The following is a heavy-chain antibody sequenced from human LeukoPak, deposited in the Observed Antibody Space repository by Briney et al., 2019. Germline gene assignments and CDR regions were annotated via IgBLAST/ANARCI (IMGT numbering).Heavy chain of an antibody. D-gene: IGHD2-15*01. CDR2: ISGSGGST. Sequence: GGSLRLSCAASGFTLSSYAMSWVRQAPGKGLEWVSAISGSGGSTYYADSVKGRFTISRDDSKNTLYLQMNSLRAEDTAVYYCAKAPVTSCRGAFCYPFDSWGQGTLVTVSS. J-gene: IGHJ4*02. CDR3: AKAPVTSCRGAFCYPFDS. CDR1: GFTLSSYA. V-gene: IGHV3-23*01.